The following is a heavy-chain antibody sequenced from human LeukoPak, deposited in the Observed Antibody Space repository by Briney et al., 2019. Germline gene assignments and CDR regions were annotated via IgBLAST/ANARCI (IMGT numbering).Heavy chain of an antibody. CDR2: IKSKTDGGTT. Sequence: GGSLRLSCAASGFTFSNAWMSWVRQAPGKGLEWVGRIKSKTDGGTTDYAAPVKGRFTISRDDSKNTLYLQMNSLKTEDTAVYYCTTEVYDILTGYYFPDYWGQGTLVTVSS. D-gene: IGHD3-9*01. V-gene: IGHV3-15*01. CDR1: GFTFSNAW. J-gene: IGHJ4*02. CDR3: TTEVYDILTGYYFPDY.